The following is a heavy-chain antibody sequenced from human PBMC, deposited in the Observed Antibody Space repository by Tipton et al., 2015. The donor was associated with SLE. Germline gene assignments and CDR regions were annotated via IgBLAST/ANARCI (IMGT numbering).Heavy chain of an antibody. CDR3: AKPRGGYSNAFDI. CDR1: GGSISSYY. J-gene: IGHJ3*02. D-gene: IGHD5-18*01. CDR2: IYYSGST. V-gene: IGHV4-59*12. Sequence: TLSLTCTVSGGSISSYYWSWIRQPPGKGLEWIGYIYYSGSTNYNPSLKSRVTISVDTSKNQFSLKLSSVTAADTAVYYCAKPRGGYSNAFDIWGQGTMVTVSS.